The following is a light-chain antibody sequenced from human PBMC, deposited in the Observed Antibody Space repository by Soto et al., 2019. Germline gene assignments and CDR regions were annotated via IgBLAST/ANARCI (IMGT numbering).Light chain of an antibody. V-gene: IGKV3-20*01. CDR1: QSVSSSY. CDR3: KQYGSSPIT. Sequence: EVVLTQSPGTLSLSPGERATLSCRASQSVSSSYLAWYQQKPGQAPRLLIYGASSRATGIADLFSGSGSGTDFTLTISRLEPEDFAVYSCKQYGSSPITFGQGTRLEIK. J-gene: IGKJ5*01. CDR2: GAS.